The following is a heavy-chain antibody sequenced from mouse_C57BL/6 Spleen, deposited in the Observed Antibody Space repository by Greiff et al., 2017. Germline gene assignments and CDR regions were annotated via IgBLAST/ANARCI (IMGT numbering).Heavy chain of an antibody. D-gene: IGHD2-5*01. V-gene: IGHV1-59*01. Sequence: VQLQQPGAELVRPGTSVKLSCKASGYTFTSYWMHWVKQRPGQGLEWIGVIDPSDSYTNYNQKFKGKATLTVDTSSSTAYIQLSSLTSEDSAVYYCAKGISNHYFDYWGQGTTLTVSS. CDR1: GYTFTSYW. CDR3: AKGISNHYFDY. J-gene: IGHJ2*01. CDR2: IDPSDSYT.